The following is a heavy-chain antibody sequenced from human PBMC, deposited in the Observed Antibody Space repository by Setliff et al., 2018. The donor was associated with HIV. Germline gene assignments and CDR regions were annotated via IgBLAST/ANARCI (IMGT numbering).Heavy chain of an antibody. J-gene: IGHJ6*03. V-gene: IGHV1-69*10. Sequence: SVKVSCKASGGMFSDYAINWVRQAPGQGLEWMGGLTPVIGIAVYAQKFQGRVTLTADTSTSTAYMDLSSLKSDDTAVYYCARWPTTASRYYYYYMDVWGKGTTVTVSS. CDR2: LTPVIGIA. CDR1: GGMFSDYA. CDR3: ARWPTTASRYYYYYMDV. D-gene: IGHD4-17*01.